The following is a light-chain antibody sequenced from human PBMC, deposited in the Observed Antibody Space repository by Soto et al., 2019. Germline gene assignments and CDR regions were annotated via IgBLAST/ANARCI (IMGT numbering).Light chain of an antibody. CDR3: QQRATWPPGFT. Sequence: IVLTQSPATLSLSPGERATLSCRASQSVSRYLAWYQQKPGQAPRLLIYDASNRATGIPDRFSGSGSGTDFTLTISSLEPDDFAVYFCQQRATWPPGFTFGPGTKVDFK. CDR1: QSVSRY. J-gene: IGKJ3*01. CDR2: DAS. V-gene: IGKV3-11*01.